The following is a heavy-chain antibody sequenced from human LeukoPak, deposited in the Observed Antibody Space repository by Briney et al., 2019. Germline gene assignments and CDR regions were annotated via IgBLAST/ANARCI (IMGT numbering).Heavy chain of an antibody. Sequence: GGSLRLSCAASGFTFNSYAMHWVRQAPGKGLEWVAAISNDGNNKEYIDPVKGRFTISRDNSKNTLYLQMNSLRGEDTAVYYCAKHKENYGDSCLDDYWGQGTLVTVSS. J-gene: IGHJ4*02. CDR1: GFTFNSYA. D-gene: IGHD4-17*01. CDR2: ISNDGNNK. V-gene: IGHV3-30*18. CDR3: AKHKENYGDSCLDDY.